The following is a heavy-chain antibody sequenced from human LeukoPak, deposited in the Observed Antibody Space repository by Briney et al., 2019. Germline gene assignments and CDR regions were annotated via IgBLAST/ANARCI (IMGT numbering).Heavy chain of an antibody. CDR3: ARARIAAAGWSDP. J-gene: IGHJ5*02. V-gene: IGHV3-30*04. CDR2: ISYDGSNK. Sequence: GGSLRLSCAASGFTFSSYAMHWVRQAPGKGLEWVAVISYDGSNKYYADSVKGRFTISRDNSKNTLYLQMNSLRAEDTAVYYCARARIAAAGWSDPWGQGTLVTVSS. D-gene: IGHD6-13*01. CDR1: GFTFSSYA.